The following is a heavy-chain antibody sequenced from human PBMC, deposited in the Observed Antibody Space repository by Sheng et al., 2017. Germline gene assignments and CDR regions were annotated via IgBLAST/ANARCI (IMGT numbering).Heavy chain of an antibody. CDR3: ARGFCSGTSCYAGIGWFDP. CDR1: GGTFSSYT. CDR2: IIPILGIA. D-gene: IGHD2-2*01. V-gene: IGHV1-69*02. Sequence: QVQLVQSGAEVKKPGSSVKVSCKASGGTFSSYTISWVRQAPGQGLEWMGRIIPILGIANYAQKFQGRVTITADKSTSTAYMELSTLRSEDTAVYYCARGFCSGTSCYAGIGWFDPWGQGTLVSVSS. J-gene: IGHJ5*02.